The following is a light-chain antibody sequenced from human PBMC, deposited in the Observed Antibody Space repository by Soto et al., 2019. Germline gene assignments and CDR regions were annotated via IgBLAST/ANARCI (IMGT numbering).Light chain of an antibody. CDR2: STS. CDR1: QSVSSL. CDR3: QQYHYWPYT. V-gene: IGKV3-15*01. Sequence: VLTQSPATLSVSPGERVTLSCRASQSVSSLLAWYQQKPGQAPRLLIYSTSTRATGIPARFSGSGSGTEFTLTISSLQSEDFEIYYCQQYHYWPYTFGQGTKVDIK. J-gene: IGKJ2*01.